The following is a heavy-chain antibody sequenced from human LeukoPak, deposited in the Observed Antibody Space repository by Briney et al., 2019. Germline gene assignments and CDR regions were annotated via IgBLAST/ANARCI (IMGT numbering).Heavy chain of an antibody. V-gene: IGHV4-34*01. Sequence: GSLRLSCAASGFTFRDYDMNWIRQPPGKGLEWIGEINHSGSTNYNPSLKSRVTISVDTSKNQFSLTLSSVTAADTALYYCAKDISFGELSSNIWGQGTMVTVSS. CDR2: INHSGST. CDR3: AKDISFGELSSNI. D-gene: IGHD3-10*01. CDR1: GFTFRDYD. J-gene: IGHJ3*02.